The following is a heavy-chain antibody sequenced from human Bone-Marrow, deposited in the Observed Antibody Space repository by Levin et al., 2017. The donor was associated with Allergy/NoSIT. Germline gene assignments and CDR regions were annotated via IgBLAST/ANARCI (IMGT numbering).Heavy chain of an antibody. J-gene: IGHJ4*02. Sequence: SSETLSLTCTVSGGSISSYYWSWIRQPPGKGLEWIGYIYYSGSTNYNPSLKSRVTISVDTSKNQFSLKLSSVTAADTAVYYCASGGRFGESVLGYWGQGTLVTVSS. CDR2: IYYSGST. CDR3: ASGGRFGESVLGY. D-gene: IGHD3-10*01. V-gene: IGHV4-59*01. CDR1: GGSISSYY.